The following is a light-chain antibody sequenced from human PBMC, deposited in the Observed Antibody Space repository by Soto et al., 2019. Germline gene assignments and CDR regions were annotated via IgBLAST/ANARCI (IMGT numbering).Light chain of an antibody. V-gene: IGKV1-5*03. CDR3: QQYNTYSWT. CDR2: KAS. Sequence: DVQMTQSPSTLSASVGDRVTITCRASQSISTWLAWYQQKPGKAPKLLIYKASGFESGVPSRFSGSGSGTEFTLTISSLQPDDFATYYCQQYNTYSWTFGQGTKVEIK. J-gene: IGKJ1*01. CDR1: QSISTW.